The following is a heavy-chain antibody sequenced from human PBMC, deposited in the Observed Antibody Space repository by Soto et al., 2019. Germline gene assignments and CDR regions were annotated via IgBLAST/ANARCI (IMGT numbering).Heavy chain of an antibody. J-gene: IGHJ4*02. CDR1: GFTFSSYW. CDR2: IKQDGSEK. D-gene: IGHD3-3*01. V-gene: IGHV3-7*01. Sequence: GGSLRLSCAASGFTFSSYWMSWVRQAPGKGLEWVANIKQDGSEKYYVDSVKGRFTISRDNAKNSLYLQMNSLRAEDTAVYYCARDRFLEWLLYGSVRYYFDYWGQGTLVTVSS. CDR3: ARDRFLEWLLYGSVRYYFDY.